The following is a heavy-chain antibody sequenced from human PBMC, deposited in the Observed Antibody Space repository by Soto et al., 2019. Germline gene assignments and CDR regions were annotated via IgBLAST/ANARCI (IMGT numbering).Heavy chain of an antibody. CDR1: GFTFSSYA. J-gene: IGHJ4*02. CDR3: ANPTGIAVALYDFDY. V-gene: IGHV3-23*01. D-gene: IGHD6-19*01. Sequence: GGTLRLSCAASGFTFSSYAMSWVRQAPGKGLEWVSAISGSGGSTYYADSVKGRFTISRDNSKNTLYLQMNSLRAEDTAVYYCANPTGIAVALYDFDYWGQGTLVTVSS. CDR2: ISGSGGST.